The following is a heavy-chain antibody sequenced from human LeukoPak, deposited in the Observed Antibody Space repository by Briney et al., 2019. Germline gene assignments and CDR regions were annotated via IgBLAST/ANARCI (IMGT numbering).Heavy chain of an antibody. J-gene: IGHJ1*01. CDR1: GYTFTGYY. Sequence: ASVKVSCKASGYTFTGYYLHWVRQAPGQGLEWMGWINPNSGGTNYAQKLQGRVTLTRDTSTSTAYMELSGLRSDDTAVYYCAREGGPASGAPGTFEYFQHWGQGTLVTVSS. CDR2: INPNSGGT. CDR3: AREGGPASGAPGTFEYFQH. D-gene: IGHD1-14*01. V-gene: IGHV1-2*02.